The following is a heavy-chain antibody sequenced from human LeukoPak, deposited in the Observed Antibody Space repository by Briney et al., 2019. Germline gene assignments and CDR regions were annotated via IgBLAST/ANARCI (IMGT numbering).Heavy chain of an antibody. J-gene: IGHJ4*02. CDR1: GFTFSSYA. D-gene: IGHD2-15*01. CDR3: ARGAGWYFFDY. V-gene: IGHV3-30-3*01. Sequence: GGSLRLSCAASGFTFSSYAVYWVRQAPGKGLEWVAVISSDGTNKYYADSVKGRFTISRDNSKNTLYLQMNSLRPEGTAVYYCARGAGWYFFDYWGQGTLVTVSS. CDR2: ISSDGTNK.